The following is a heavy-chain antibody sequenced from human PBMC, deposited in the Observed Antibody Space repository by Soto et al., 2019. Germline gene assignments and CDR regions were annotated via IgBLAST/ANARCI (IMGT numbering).Heavy chain of an antibody. CDR2: IYYSGST. Sequence: KPSETLSLTCTVSGGSISSYYWSWIRQPPGKGLEWIGYIYYSGSTNYNPSLKSRVTISVDTSKNQFSLKLSSVTAADTAVYYCARHIKRQEGTYYYYYMDVWGKGTTVTVSS. J-gene: IGHJ6*03. CDR1: GGSISSYY. CDR3: ARHIKRQEGTYYYYYMDV. V-gene: IGHV4-59*08. D-gene: IGHD3-9*01.